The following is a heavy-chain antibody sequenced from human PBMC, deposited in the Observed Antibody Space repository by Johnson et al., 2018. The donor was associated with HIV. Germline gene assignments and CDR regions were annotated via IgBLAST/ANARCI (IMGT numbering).Heavy chain of an antibody. V-gene: IGHV3-66*01. CDR2: IYSGGST. Sequence: VQLVESGGALVQPGGSLRLSCVASGFTFSRYTVNWVRQAPGKGLEWVSVIYSGGSTYYADSVKGRFTISRDNSNNTLYLQMNSLRAEDTAVYYCAKGRSMYYYDSSGWGGAFDIWGQGTMVTVSS. D-gene: IGHD3-22*01. J-gene: IGHJ3*02. CDR3: AKGRSMYYYDSSGWGGAFDI. CDR1: GFTFSRYT.